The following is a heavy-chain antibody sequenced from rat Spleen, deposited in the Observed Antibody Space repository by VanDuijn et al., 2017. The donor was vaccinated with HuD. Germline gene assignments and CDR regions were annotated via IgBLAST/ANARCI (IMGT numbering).Heavy chain of an antibody. CDR3: TTHGGSFDY. J-gene: IGHJ2*01. CDR2: ISYDGSTP. V-gene: IGHV5-7*01. D-gene: IGHD1-11*01. CDR1: GFTFSNYD. Sequence: EVQVVESGGGIVQPGRSMKLSCAASGFTFSNYDMVWVRQTPTKVLKWVASISYDGSTPYYRDSVKGRFTISRDNAKSTLYLQMDSLRSEDTATYYCTTHGGSFDYWGQGVMVTVSS.